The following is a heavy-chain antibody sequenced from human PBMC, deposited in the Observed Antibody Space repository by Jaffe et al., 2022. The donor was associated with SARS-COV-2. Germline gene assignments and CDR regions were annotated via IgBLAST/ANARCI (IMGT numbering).Heavy chain of an antibody. Sequence: EVQLVESGGGLVQPGGSLRLSCGASGFTFSHYWMSWVRQLPGMGLEWVAKIMPDGSEKYYGDAGKGRFTISRDNAKNSLFLQVNSLRVEDTAVYHCVREAFGFFDSWGQGTLVTVSS. CDR3: VREAFGFFDS. CDR2: IMPDGSEK. V-gene: IGHV3-7*01. D-gene: IGHD3-16*01. J-gene: IGHJ5*01. CDR1: GFTFSHYW.